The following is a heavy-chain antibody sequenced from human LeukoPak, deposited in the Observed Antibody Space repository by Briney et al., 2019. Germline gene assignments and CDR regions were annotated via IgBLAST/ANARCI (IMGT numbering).Heavy chain of an antibody. V-gene: IGHV4-34*01. D-gene: IGHD3-10*01. Sequence: PSETLSLTCAVYGGSFSGYYWSWIRQPPGKGLEWIGEINHSGSTNCNPSLKSRVTISVDTSKNQFSLKLSSVTAADTAVYYCARHARGMVRRVITRYYYYYMDVWGKGTTVTISS. CDR1: GGSFSGYY. CDR3: ARHARGMVRRVITRYYYYYMDV. J-gene: IGHJ6*03. CDR2: INHSGST.